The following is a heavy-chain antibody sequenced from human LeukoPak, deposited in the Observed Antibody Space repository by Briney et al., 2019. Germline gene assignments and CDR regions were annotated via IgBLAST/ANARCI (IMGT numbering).Heavy chain of an antibody. CDR2: ISAYNGNT. Sequence: ASVKVSCKASGYTFTSYGISWVRQAPGRGLEWMGWISAYNGNTNYAQKLQGRVTMTTDTSTSTAYMELRSLRSDDTAVYYCAREGYSSGWYAIGYWGQGTLVTVSS. CDR3: AREGYSSGWYAIGY. J-gene: IGHJ4*02. D-gene: IGHD6-19*01. CDR1: GYTFTSYG. V-gene: IGHV1-18*01.